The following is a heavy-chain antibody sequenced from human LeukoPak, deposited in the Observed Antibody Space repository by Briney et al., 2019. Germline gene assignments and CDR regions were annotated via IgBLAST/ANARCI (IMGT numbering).Heavy chain of an antibody. J-gene: IGHJ4*02. CDR3: AKIWAASRFDY. CDR2: FRWYGAGT. CDR1: GFTFCSYA. D-gene: IGHD2-15*01. Sequence: GGSLRLSCGASGFTFCSYAVRWVPRAPGKAVEWVSRFRWYGAGTYYADSVRGRYNIYRDNSNITLYVQMKILRVEDPAVYYWAKIWAASRFDYWGQATLVTVSS. V-gene: IGHV3-23*01.